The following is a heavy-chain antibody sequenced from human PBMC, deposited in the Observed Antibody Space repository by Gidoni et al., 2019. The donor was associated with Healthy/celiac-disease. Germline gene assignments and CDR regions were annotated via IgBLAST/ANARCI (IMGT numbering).Heavy chain of an antibody. V-gene: IGHV4-59*01. CDR3: ARGEMGWFDP. CDR2: IYYSGST. CDR1: GGSISSYY. D-gene: IGHD1-26*01. J-gene: IGHJ5*02. Sequence: QVQLQESGPGLVKPSETLSLTCTVSGGSISSYYWSWFRQPPGKGLEWIGYIYYSGSTNYNPSLKSRVTISVDTSKNQFSLKLSSVTAADTAVYYCARGEMGWFDPWGQGTLVTVSS.